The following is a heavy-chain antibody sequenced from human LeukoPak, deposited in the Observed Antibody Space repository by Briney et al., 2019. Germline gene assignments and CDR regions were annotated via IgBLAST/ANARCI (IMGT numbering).Heavy chain of an antibody. CDR2: IIPIFETA. CDR1: GGTFYSYR. Sequence: EASVKVSCTASGGTFYSYRISWVRQAPGQGLEWMGGIIPIFETAHYAQKFQGRVTITADVSTRTAYMEMSSLRSEDTANYYCATEAPSETAVPSAFDIWGQGTVVTVSS. D-gene: IGHD6-19*01. J-gene: IGHJ3*02. V-gene: IGHV1-69*01. CDR3: ATEAPSETAVPSAFDI.